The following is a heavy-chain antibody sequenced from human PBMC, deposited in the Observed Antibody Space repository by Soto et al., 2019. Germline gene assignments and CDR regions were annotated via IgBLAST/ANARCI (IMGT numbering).Heavy chain of an antibody. J-gene: IGHJ5*02. Sequence: PSETLSLTCTVSDGTIASGGYYWNWIRQHPGKGLEWIGYIYYTGSTGYNPSLKSRVTISIDTSKSQFSLKLSSVTAADTAVYYCARVPDRWGKGTLVTVSS. D-gene: IGHD2-2*01. CDR2: IYYTGST. CDR1: DGTIASGGYY. CDR3: ARVPDR. V-gene: IGHV4-31*03.